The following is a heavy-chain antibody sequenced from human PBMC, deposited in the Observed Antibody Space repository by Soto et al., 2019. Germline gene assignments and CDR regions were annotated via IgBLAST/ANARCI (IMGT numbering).Heavy chain of an antibody. Sequence: EVQLLESGGGLVQPGESLRLSCAASGFTFSNYAMNWVRQTPGKGLEWVSAISGSGFSTYYADSVKGRFTISRDNSKSTLYLRMNSLRAEDTAVYYCGGTSYYYYYTDVWGKGTTVTVS. V-gene: IGHV3-23*01. CDR3: GGTSYYYYYTDV. CDR2: ISGSGFST. D-gene: IGHD2-15*01. J-gene: IGHJ6*03. CDR1: GFTFSNYA.